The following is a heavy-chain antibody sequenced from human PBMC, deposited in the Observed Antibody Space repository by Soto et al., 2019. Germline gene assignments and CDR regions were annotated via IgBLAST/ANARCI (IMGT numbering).Heavy chain of an antibody. D-gene: IGHD1-1*01. CDR1: GFTFSDYY. V-gene: IGHV3-11*06. Sequence: PGGSLRLSCAASGFTFSDYYMSWVRQAPGRGLEWISYSSNSGTFARYATSVKGRFSLSRDNANNSLYLEMNSLRVEDTAAYYCARSGDNFNVLDYWGQGTPVTVSS. CDR2: SSNSGTFA. J-gene: IGHJ4*02. CDR3: ARSGDNFNVLDY.